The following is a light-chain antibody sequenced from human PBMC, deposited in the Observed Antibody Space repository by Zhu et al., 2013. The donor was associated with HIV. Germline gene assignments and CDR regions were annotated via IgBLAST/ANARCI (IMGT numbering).Light chain of an antibody. Sequence: AIQLTQSPSSLSASIGDRVTITCRASQGISSALAWYQQKPGKPPKLLIYDVSILESGVPSRFSGSGSGTDFTLTISSLQPEDFAAYYCQQFNSYLYTFGQGTKLEI. CDR3: QQFNSYLYT. CDR1: QGISSA. CDR2: DVS. V-gene: IGKV1-13*02. J-gene: IGKJ2*01.